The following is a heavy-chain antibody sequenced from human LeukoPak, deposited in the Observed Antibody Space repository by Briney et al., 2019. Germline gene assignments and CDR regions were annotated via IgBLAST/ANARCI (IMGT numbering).Heavy chain of an antibody. V-gene: IGHV3-30-3*01. CDR2: ISYDGSNK. CDR1: GFTFSSYA. D-gene: IGHD2-2*01. Sequence: PRGSLRLSCAASGFTFSSYAMHWVRQAPGKGLEWVAVISYDGSNKYYADSVKGRFTISRDNSKNTLYLQMNSLRAEDTAVYYCARETSGGLAIYYYYYGMDVWGQGTTVTVSS. CDR3: ARETSGGLAIYYYYYGMDV. J-gene: IGHJ6*02.